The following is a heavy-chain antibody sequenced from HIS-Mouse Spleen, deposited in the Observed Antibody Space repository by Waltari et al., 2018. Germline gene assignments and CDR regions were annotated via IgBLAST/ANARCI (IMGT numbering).Heavy chain of an antibody. CDR2: ISYDGSNK. J-gene: IGHJ4*02. V-gene: IGHV3-30*18. CDR1: AFTFRSSG. Sequence: QVQLVESGGGVVQPGRSLRLSCAASAFTFRSSGMHWVRQAPGKGLEWVAVISYDGSNKYYADSVKGRFTISRDNSKNTLYLQMNSLRAEDTAVYYCAKDKHHAFDYWGQGTLVTVSS. CDR3: AKDKHHAFDY.